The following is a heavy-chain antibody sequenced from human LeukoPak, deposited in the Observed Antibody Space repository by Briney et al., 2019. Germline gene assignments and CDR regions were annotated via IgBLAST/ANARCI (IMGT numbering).Heavy chain of an antibody. J-gene: IGHJ4*02. Sequence: GGSLRLSCAASGFTCSSYSMNWVRQAPGKGLEWVSSISSSSSYIYYADSVKGRFTISRDNAKNSLYLQMNSLRAEDTAVYYCARDGAYYYDSSGYYGYYWGQGTLVTVSS. CDR1: GFTCSSYS. V-gene: IGHV3-21*01. CDR3: ARDGAYYYDSSGYYGYY. D-gene: IGHD3-22*01. CDR2: ISSSSSYI.